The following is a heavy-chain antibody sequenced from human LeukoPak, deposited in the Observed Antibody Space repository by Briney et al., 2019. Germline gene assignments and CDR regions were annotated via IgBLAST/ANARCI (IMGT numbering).Heavy chain of an antibody. D-gene: IGHD3-22*01. CDR2: IYYSGST. Sequence: SETLSLTCTVSGGSISSGDYYWSWIRQPPGKGLEWIGYIYYSGSTYYNPSLKSRVTISVDTSKTQFSLKLSSVTAADTAVYYCARTAPPAGYYDSSGYPTENWGQGTLVTVSS. V-gene: IGHV4-30-4*08. CDR3: ARTAPPAGYYDSSGYPTEN. CDR1: GGSISSGDYY. J-gene: IGHJ4*02.